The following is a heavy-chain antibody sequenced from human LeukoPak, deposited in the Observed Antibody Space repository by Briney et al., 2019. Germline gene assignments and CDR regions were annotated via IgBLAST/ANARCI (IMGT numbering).Heavy chain of an antibody. CDR1: GGSFSGYY. Sequence: SETLSLTCAVYGGSFSGYYWSWIRQPPGKELEWIGEINHSGSTNYNPSLKSRVTISVDTSKNQFSLKLSSVTAADTAVYYCATRDTAMVREWGQGTLVTVSS. D-gene: IGHD5-18*01. V-gene: IGHV4-34*01. J-gene: IGHJ4*02. CDR2: INHSGST. CDR3: ATRDTAMVRE.